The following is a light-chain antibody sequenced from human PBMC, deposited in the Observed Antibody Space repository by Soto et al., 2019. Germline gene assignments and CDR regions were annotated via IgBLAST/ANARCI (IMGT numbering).Light chain of an antibody. Sequence: EIVLTQSPGTLSLSPGERATLSCRASQSVSSSYLAWYQQKPGQAPRLLIYGASSRATGIPDRFSGSGSGTDFTLTISSLQTDDFSTYYCPQYHSYWTFGQGTKVDIK. J-gene: IGKJ1*01. CDR1: QSVSSSY. CDR3: PQYHSYWT. CDR2: GAS. V-gene: IGKV3-20*01.